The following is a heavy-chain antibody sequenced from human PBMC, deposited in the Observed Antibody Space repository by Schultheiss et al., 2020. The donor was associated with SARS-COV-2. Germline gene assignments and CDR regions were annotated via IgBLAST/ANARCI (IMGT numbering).Heavy chain of an antibody. V-gene: IGHV4-31*03. CDR1: GGSISSGGYY. CDR3: ASTSDIVVAVATT. CDR2: IYYSGST. D-gene: IGHD2-15*01. J-gene: IGHJ1*01. Sequence: SETLSLTCTVSGGSISSGGYYWSWIRQHPGKGLEWIGYIYYSGSTNYNPSLKSRVTISADTSKNQFSLKLRSVTATDTAVYYCASTSDIVVAVATTWGQGTLVTVSS.